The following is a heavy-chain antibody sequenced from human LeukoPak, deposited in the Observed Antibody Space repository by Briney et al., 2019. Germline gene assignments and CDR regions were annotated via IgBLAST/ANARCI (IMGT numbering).Heavy chain of an antibody. V-gene: IGHV3-74*01. J-gene: IGHJ3*02. CDR2: INSDGSST. Sequence: GVSLRLSCAASGFTFSSYWMHWVRQAPGKGLVWVSRINSDGSSTSYADSVKGRFTISRDNAKNTLYLQMNSLRAEDTAVYYCAREAPDYYDSSGSLGPAFDIWGQGTMVTVSS. D-gene: IGHD3-22*01. CDR3: AREAPDYYDSSGSLGPAFDI. CDR1: GFTFSSYW.